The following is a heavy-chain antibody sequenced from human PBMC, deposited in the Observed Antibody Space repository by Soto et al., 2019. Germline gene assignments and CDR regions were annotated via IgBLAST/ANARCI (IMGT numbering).Heavy chain of an antibody. CDR1: GGSISSSSYY. CDR3: CRQSTSMARKFDY. J-gene: IGHJ4*02. Sequence: SETLSLTCTVSGGSISSSSYYWGWIRQPPGKGLEWIGSIYYSGSTYYNPSLKSRVTISVGTSKNQFSLKLSSVTAADTAVYYCCRQSTSMARKFDYWGQGTLVTAPQ. V-gene: IGHV4-39*01. CDR2: IYYSGST. D-gene: IGHD5-18*01.